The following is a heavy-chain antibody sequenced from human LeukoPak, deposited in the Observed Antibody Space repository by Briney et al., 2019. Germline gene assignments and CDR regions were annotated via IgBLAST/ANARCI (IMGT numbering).Heavy chain of an antibody. CDR1: GGSISSSSYY. CDR3: ARHASGYDTGNYYYYMDV. CDR2: IYYSGST. V-gene: IGHV4-39*01. J-gene: IGHJ6*03. Sequence: SETLSLTFTVSGGSISSSSYYWGWIRQPPGQGREWVGSIYYSGSTYYNPSLKSRVTISVDTSKNQFSLKLSSVTAADTAVYYCARHASGYDTGNYYYYMDVWGKGTTVTVSS. D-gene: IGHD5-12*01.